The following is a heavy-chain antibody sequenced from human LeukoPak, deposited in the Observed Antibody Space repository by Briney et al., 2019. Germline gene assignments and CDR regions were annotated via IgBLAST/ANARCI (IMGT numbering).Heavy chain of an antibody. CDR2: ISSSSNTI. CDR3: ARYRGGYYFDY. J-gene: IGHJ4*02. V-gene: IGHV3-48*04. CDR1: GFTFSSYS. Sequence: GGSLRLSCAASGFTFSSYSMNWVRQAPGEGVEWVSYISSSSNTIYYADSVKGRFTISRDNAKTSLYLQMNSLRAEDTAVYYCARYRGGYYFDYWGQGTLVTVSS. D-gene: IGHD1-26*01.